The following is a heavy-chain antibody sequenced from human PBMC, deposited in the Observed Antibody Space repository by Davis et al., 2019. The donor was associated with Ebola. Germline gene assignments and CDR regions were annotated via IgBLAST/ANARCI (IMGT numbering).Heavy chain of an antibody. CDR2: THYSGSA. V-gene: IGHV4-39*01. Sequence: MPSETLSLTCTVSGGSISSSSYYWGWIRQPPGKGLEWIGTTHYSGSAYYNPSLTSRVTISVDTSKNQFSLNLNSVTAADTAVYYCARHLRSSGTHTFFDFWGQGNLVTVSS. J-gene: IGHJ4*02. D-gene: IGHD3-10*01. CDR3: ARHLRSSGTHTFFDF. CDR1: GGSISSSSYY.